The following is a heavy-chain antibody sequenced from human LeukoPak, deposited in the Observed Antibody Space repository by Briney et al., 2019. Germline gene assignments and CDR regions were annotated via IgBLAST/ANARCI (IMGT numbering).Heavy chain of an antibody. Sequence: GASVKVSCKASGYTFTGYYMHWVRQAPGQGLEWMGWINPNSGGTNYAQKFQGWVTMTRDTSISTAYMELSRLRSDDTAVYYCARDRGFWYAGTGDDAFDIWGQGTMVTVSS. CDR1: GYTFTGYY. D-gene: IGHD6-13*01. CDR3: ARDRGFWYAGTGDDAFDI. J-gene: IGHJ3*02. CDR2: INPNSGGT. V-gene: IGHV1-2*04.